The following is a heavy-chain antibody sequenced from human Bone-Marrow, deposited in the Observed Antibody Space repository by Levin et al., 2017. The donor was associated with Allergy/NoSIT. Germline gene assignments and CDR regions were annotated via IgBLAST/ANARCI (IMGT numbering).Heavy chain of an antibody. J-gene: IGHJ3*02. CDR1: GGSISSSSYY. D-gene: IGHD5-18*01. CDR2: IYYSGST. CDR3: ASAIQLCPSGTVRHDAFDI. V-gene: IGHV4-39*01. Sequence: SETLSLTCTVSGGSISSSSYYWGWIRQPPGMGLEWIGSIYYSGSTYYNSSLKSRVTISVDSSKNQFSLKLSTVTAAGTAVYYCASAIQLCPSGTVRHDAFDIWGQGTMVTVSS.